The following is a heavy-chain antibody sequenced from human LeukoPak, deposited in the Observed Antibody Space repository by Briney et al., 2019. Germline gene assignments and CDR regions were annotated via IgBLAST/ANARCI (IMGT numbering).Heavy chain of an antibody. CDR1: GGSISSSSYY. D-gene: IGHD3-10*01. CDR3: ARHSITMVRGFLFDP. V-gene: IGHV4-39*01. Sequence: PSETLSLTCTVSGGSISSSSYYWGWIRQPPGKGLEWIGSIYYSGSTYYNPSLKSRVTISVDTSKNQFSLKLSSVTAADTAVYYCARHSITMVRGFLFDPWGQGTLVTVSS. CDR2: IYYSGST. J-gene: IGHJ5*02.